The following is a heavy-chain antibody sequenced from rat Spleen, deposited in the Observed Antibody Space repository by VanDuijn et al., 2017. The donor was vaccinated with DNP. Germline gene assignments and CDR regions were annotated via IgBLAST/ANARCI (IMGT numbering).Heavy chain of an antibody. CDR2: IWTGGTT. D-gene: IGHD1-12*02. V-gene: IGHV2-30*01. CDR3: ARDRGDGTYYSPFGF. CDR1: GFSLTDYN. J-gene: IGHJ2*01. Sequence: VQLKESGPGLVQPSQTLSLTCTVSGFSLTDYNVHWVRQPAGKGLEWMGVIWTGGTTDYNAPLKSRLSISRDTSKSQVFLKMNSLQTEDIATYYCARDRGDGTYYSPFGFWGQGVMVTVSS.